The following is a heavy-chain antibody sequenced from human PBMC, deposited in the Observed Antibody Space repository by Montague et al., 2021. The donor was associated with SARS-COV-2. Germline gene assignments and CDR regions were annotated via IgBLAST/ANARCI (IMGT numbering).Heavy chain of an antibody. J-gene: IGHJ6*02. CDR1: GGSFSGYY. V-gene: IGHV4-34*01. D-gene: IGHD4-17*01. CDR3: ARGTTVTTLFYYYYGMDV. Sequence: SETLSLTCAVYGGSFSGYYWSWIRQPPGKGLEWIGEINHGGSTXXXPSXXXRVTISVDTSKNQFSLKLSSVTAADTAVYYCARGTTVTTLFYYYYGMDVWGRGTTVIVSS. CDR2: INHGGST.